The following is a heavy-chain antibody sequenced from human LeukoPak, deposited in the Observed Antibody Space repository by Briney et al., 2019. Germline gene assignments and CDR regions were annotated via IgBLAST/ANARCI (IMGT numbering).Heavy chain of an antibody. CDR2: IKKDGTET. Sequence: GGSLRLSCTASGFPFSDFWMTWVRQAPGKGLEWVANIKKDGTETYYVDSVKGRFTISRDDAKNSLFLQMNSLRAEDTAVYYCARDPSSGWYLKGWFDPWGQGTLVTVSS. J-gene: IGHJ5*02. D-gene: IGHD6-19*01. V-gene: IGHV3-7*01. CDR3: ARDPSSGWYLKGWFDP. CDR1: GFPFSDFW.